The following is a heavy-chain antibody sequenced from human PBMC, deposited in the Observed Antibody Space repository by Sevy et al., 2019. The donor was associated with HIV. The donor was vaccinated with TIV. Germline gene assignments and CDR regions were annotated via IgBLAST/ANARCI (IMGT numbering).Heavy chain of an antibody. J-gene: IGHJ5*02. V-gene: IGHV1-2*02. D-gene: IGHD2-2*02. CDR1: GYTFTGYY. CDR3: ARSPARDCSSTSCYMYNWFDP. Sequence: ASVKVSCKASGYTFTGYYMHWVRQAPGQGLEWMGWINPNSGGTNYAQKFQGRVTMTRDTSISTAYMELSRRRSDDTAVYYCARSPARDCSSTSCYMYNWFDPWGQGTLVTVSS. CDR2: INPNSGGT.